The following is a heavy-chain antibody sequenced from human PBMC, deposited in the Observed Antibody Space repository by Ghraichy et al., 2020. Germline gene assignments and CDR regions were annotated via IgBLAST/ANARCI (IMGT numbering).Heavy chain of an antibody. CDR1: GFFFSDHW. Sequence: GGSLRLSCAASGFFFSDHWMSWVRQAPGKGLEWVANIKQTGGEKYYVDSVKDRFTISRDNGKNVLYLQMNNLRGEDTAVYYCVRDLHWRLLFQGPSFDYWGQGSLVTV. J-gene: IGHJ4*02. CDR3: VRDLHWRLLFQGPSFDY. CDR2: IKQTGGEK. D-gene: IGHD2-21*02. V-gene: IGHV3-7*01.